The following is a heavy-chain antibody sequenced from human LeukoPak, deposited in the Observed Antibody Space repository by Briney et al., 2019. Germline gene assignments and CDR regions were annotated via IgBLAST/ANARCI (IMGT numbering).Heavy chain of an antibody. J-gene: IGHJ5*02. CDR2: INDSEST. V-gene: IGHV4-59*01. CDR1: GGSISTYY. Sequence: PSETLSLTCTVSGGSISTYYWSWIRQPPGKGLEWIGYINDSESTNYNPSLKSRVTISVDTSKNQFSLKLSSVTAADTAVYYCARDSLNWFDPWGQGTLVTVSS. CDR3: ARDSLNWFDP.